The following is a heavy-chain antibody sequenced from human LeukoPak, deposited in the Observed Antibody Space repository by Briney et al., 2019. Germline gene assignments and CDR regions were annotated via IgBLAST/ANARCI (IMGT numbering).Heavy chain of an antibody. D-gene: IGHD3-22*01. J-gene: IGHJ3*02. CDR2: IFYVGST. Sequence: TSETLSLTCTVSGDSIGSHYWSWIRQPPGKGLEWIGYIFYVGSTNYNPSLKSRVTISVDTSKNQFSLKLNSVTAAATAVYCCARDYYDSRGEAFDIWGQGTMVTVSS. CDR1: GDSIGSHY. V-gene: IGHV4-59*11. CDR3: ARDYYDSRGEAFDI.